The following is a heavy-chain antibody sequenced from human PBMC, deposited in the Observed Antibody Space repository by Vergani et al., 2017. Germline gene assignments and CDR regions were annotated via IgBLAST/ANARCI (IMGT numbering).Heavy chain of an antibody. V-gene: IGHV1-46*01. Sequence: QVQLVQSGAEVKKPGASVKISCKASGYTFTNFFMHWVRQPPGQGLEWMGIINPTGGSISYAQKFQGRVTMTRDTSTSTVYMELRSLRSEDTAVYFCARAQRNSWSSPYDYWGQGTLVSVSA. CDR2: INPTGGSI. D-gene: IGHD1/OR15-1a*01. J-gene: IGHJ4*02. CDR1: GYTFTNFF. CDR3: ARAQRNSWSSPYDY.